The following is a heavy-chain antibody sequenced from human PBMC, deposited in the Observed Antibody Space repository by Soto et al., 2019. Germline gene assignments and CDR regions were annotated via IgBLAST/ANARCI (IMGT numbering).Heavy chain of an antibody. CDR1: GGSFSPYF. Sequence: QVQLQQWGAGLLKPSETLSLTCAVYGGSFSPYFCSWIRPPPGKGLEWIGEINHSGSTNYNPSLTRRATLSVDTSKNQVSLKLTSVNAADTAVYYCARLASGWQSYYFDFWGRGTPFPVSS. D-gene: IGHD6-19*01. CDR3: ARLASGWQSYYFDF. CDR2: INHSGST. J-gene: IGHJ2*01. V-gene: IGHV4-34*01.